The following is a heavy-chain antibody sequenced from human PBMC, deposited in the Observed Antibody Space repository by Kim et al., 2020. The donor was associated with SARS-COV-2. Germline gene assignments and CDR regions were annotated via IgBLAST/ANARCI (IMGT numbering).Heavy chain of an antibody. CDR2: INTNTGNP. CDR3: ARDLALWFGDAFDI. V-gene: IGHV7-4-1*02. J-gene: IGHJ3*02. Sequence: ASVKVSCKASGYTFTSYAMNWVRQAPGQGLEWMGWINTNTGNPTYAQGFTGRFVFSLDTSVSTAYLQISSLKAEDTAVYYCARDLALWFGDAFDIWGQGTMVTVSS. CDR1: GYTFTSYA. D-gene: IGHD3-10*01.